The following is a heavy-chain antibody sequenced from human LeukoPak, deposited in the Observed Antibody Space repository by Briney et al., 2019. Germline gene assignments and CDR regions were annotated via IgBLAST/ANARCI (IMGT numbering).Heavy chain of an antibody. Sequence: SETLSLTCAVYGGSFSGYYWGWIRQPPGKGLEWIGSIYYSGSTYYNPSLKSRVTISVDTSKNQFSLKLSSVTAADTAVYYCAKVQTSSYYYYMDVWGKGTTVTVSS. D-gene: IGHD4/OR15-4a*01. V-gene: IGHV4-34*01. J-gene: IGHJ6*03. CDR2: IYYSGST. CDR1: GGSFSGYY. CDR3: AKVQTSSYYYYMDV.